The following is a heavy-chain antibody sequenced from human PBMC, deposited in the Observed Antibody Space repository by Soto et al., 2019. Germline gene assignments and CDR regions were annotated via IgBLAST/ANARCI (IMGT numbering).Heavy chain of an antibody. J-gene: IGHJ6*02. D-gene: IGHD3-3*02. CDR3: ARGYENFWSGYHQKYYGMDV. Sequence: LRLSCAASGFTFSSYSMNWVRQAPGKGLEWVSSISSSSSYIYYADSVKGRFTISRDNAKNSLYLQMNSLRAEDTAVYYCARGYENFWSGYHQKYYGMDVWGQGTTVTVSS. CDR1: GFTFSSYS. CDR2: ISSSSSYI. V-gene: IGHV3-21*01.